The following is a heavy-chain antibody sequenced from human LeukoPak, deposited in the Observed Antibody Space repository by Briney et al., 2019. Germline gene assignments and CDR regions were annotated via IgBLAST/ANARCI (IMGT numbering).Heavy chain of an antibody. V-gene: IGHV3-30*18. D-gene: IGHD5-18*01. Sequence: GGSLRLSCAASGFTFSSYWMSWVRQAPGKGLEWVAVISYDGSNKYYADSVKGRFTISRDNSKNTLYLQMNSLRAEDTAVYYCAKDSRGYSYGYGGDYWGQGTLVTVSS. J-gene: IGHJ4*02. CDR2: ISYDGSNK. CDR3: AKDSRGYSYGYGGDY. CDR1: GFTFSSYW.